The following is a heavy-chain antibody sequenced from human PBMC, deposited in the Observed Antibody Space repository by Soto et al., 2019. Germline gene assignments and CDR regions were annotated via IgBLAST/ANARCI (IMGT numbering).Heavy chain of an antibody. D-gene: IGHD1-26*01. J-gene: IGHJ3*02. CDR2: IKSKTDGGTT. V-gene: IGHV3-15*07. Sequence: EVQLVESGGGLVKPGGSLRLSCAASGFTFSNAWMNWVRQAPGKGLEWVGRIKSKTDGGTTDYAAPVKGRFTISRDDSKNTLYLQMNSLKTEDTAVYYCTTDIVGATLVHPEPKNDAFDIWGQGTMVTVSS. CDR3: TTDIVGATLVHPEPKNDAFDI. CDR1: GFTFSNAW.